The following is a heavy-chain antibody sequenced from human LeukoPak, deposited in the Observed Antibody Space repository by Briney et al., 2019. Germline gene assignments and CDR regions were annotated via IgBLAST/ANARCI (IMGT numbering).Heavy chain of an antibody. D-gene: IGHD2-2*02. V-gene: IGHV5-51*01. Sequence: GESLKISCKGSGYSFTTYWIGWVRQMPGKGLECLGVIYPGDSDTRYSPSFQGQVTISADKSISTAYLQWSSLKASDTAIYYCARLYPLDIWGQGTMVTVSS. J-gene: IGHJ3*02. CDR2: IYPGDSDT. CDR3: ARLYPLDI. CDR1: GYSFTTYW.